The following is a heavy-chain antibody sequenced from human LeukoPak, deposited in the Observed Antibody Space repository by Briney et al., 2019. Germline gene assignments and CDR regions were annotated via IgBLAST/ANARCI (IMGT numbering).Heavy chain of an antibody. D-gene: IGHD3-22*01. V-gene: IGHV1-69*01. CDR1: GGTFSSYV. CDR3: ARDHEVDSSGYHPIYWFDP. J-gene: IGHJ5*02. CDR2: IIPIFGTA. Sequence: GASVKVSCKASGGTFSSYVISWVRQAPGQGLEWMGGIIPIFGTANYAQKFQGRVTITADESTSTAYMELSSLRSEDTAVYYCARDHEVDSSGYHPIYWFDPWGQGTLVTVSS.